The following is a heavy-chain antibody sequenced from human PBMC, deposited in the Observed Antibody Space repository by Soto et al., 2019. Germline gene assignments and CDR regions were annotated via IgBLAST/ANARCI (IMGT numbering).Heavy chain of an antibody. J-gene: IGHJ4*02. CDR2: ISSSSSYI. CDR3: ARSGGYCTNGVCYPGNFAY. Sequence: EVQLVESGGGLVKPGGSLRLSCAASGFTFSSYSMNWVRQAPGKGPEWVSSISSSSSYIYYADSVKGRFTISRDDAKNSLYLQMNSLRAEDTAVYYCARSGGYCTNGVCYPGNFAYWGQGTLVTVSS. V-gene: IGHV3-21*01. CDR1: GFTFSSYS. D-gene: IGHD2-8*01.